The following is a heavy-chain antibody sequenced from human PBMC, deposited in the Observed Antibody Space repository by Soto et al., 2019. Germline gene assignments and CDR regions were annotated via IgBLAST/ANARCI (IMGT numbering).Heavy chain of an antibody. J-gene: IGHJ6*02. CDR3: ARGGGFGEFPVRYYGMDV. CDR2: IIPIFGTA. Sequence: QVQLVQSGAEVKKPGSSVKVSCKASGGTFSSYAISWVRQAPGQGLEWMGGIIPIFGTANYAQKFQGRVTITADESTSTAYMELGSLRSEDTAVYYCARGGGFGEFPVRYYGMDVWGQGTTVTVSS. V-gene: IGHV1-69*01. CDR1: GGTFSSYA. D-gene: IGHD3-10*01.